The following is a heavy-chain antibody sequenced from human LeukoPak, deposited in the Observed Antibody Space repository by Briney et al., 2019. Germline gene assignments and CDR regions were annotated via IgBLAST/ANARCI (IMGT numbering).Heavy chain of an antibody. CDR2: INAGSGNT. Sequence: GASVKVSCKASGYAFTSYAMHWVRQAPGQRLEWMGWINAGSGNTKYSQKFQGRVTITRDTSASTAYMELSSLRSEDTAVYYCARPQYGDYELDYWGQGTLVTVSS. V-gene: IGHV1-3*01. J-gene: IGHJ4*02. D-gene: IGHD4-17*01. CDR3: ARPQYGDYELDY. CDR1: GYAFTSYA.